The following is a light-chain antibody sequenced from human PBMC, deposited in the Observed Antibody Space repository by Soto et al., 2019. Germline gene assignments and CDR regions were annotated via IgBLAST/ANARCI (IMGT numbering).Light chain of an antibody. CDR1: HNIIKW. V-gene: IGKV1-5*03. J-gene: IGKJ4*01. Sequence: EIQMSQSPTTLSPSVGDRSTITGRGSHNIIKWLAWYQQPPGTPPQLLIYAACSVQTGAQSRFSGSGSGTEFTLTISRLQPDDSATYYCQQYNTSLTFGGGTKLDIK. CDR2: AAC. CDR3: QQYNTSLT.